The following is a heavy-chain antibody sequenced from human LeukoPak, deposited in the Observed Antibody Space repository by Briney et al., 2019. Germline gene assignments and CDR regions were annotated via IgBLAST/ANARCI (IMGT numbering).Heavy chain of an antibody. D-gene: IGHD6-13*01. J-gene: IGHJ4*02. CDR1: GCTFTGYY. CDR3: ARGPSRGYSSSWYWNY. V-gene: IGHV1-2*04. Sequence: ASVKVSCKASGCTFTGYYMHWVRQAPGQGLEWMGWINPNSGGTNYAQKFQGWVTVTRDTSISTAYMELSRLRSDDTAVYYCARGPSRGYSSSWYWNYWGQGTLVTVSS. CDR2: INPNSGGT.